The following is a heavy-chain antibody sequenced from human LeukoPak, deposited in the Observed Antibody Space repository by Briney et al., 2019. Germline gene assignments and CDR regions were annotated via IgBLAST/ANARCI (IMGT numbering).Heavy chain of an antibody. CDR3: AKDGSSSWPGDFDY. V-gene: IGHV3-9*01. CDR1: GFTFDDYA. D-gene: IGHD6-13*01. CDR2: ISWNSGSI. Sequence: GGSLRLSCAASGFTFDDYAMHWVRQAPGKGLEWVSGISWNSGSIGYADSVKGRFTISRVNAKNSLYLQMNSLRAEDTALYYCAKDGSSSWPGDFDYWGQGTLVTVSS. J-gene: IGHJ4*02.